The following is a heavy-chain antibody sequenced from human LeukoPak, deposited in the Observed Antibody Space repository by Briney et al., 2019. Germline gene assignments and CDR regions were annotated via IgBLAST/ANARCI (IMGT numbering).Heavy chain of an antibody. J-gene: IGHJ4*02. CDR3: AREAPYYYGSGSYYNPYYFDY. D-gene: IGHD3-10*01. CDR2: INPNSGGT. V-gene: IGHV1-2*02. CDR1: GYTFTGYY. Sequence: ASVKVSCKASGYTFTGYYMHWVRQAPGQGLEWMGWINPNSGGTNYAQKFQGRVTMTRDTSISTAYMELSRLRSDDTAVYYCAREAPYYYGSGSYYNPYYFDYWGQGTLVTVSS.